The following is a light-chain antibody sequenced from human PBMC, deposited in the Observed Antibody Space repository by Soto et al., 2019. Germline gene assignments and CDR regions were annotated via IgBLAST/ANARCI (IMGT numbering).Light chain of an antibody. Sequence: SYELTQPPSVSVAPGKTARITCGGNNIGSKSVHWYQQKPGQAPVLVIYYDSDRPSGIPERFSGSNSGNTATLTISRVEAGDEADYYCQVWDSSSDVVFGGGTKLTDL. CDR1: NIGSKS. CDR3: QVWDSSSDVV. CDR2: YDS. V-gene: IGLV3-21*04. J-gene: IGLJ2*01.